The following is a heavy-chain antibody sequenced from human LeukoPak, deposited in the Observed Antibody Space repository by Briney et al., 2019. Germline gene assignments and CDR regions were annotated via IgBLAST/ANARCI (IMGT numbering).Heavy chain of an antibody. D-gene: IGHD5-12*01. J-gene: IGHJ5*02. V-gene: IGHV1-69*13. Sequence: ASVKVSCKASGGTFSSYAISWVRQAPGQGLEWMGGIIPIFGTANYAQKFQGRVTITADESTSTAYMELSSLGSEDTAVYYCARAREYSGYDYPSWFDPWGQGTLVTVSS. CDR1: GGTFSSYA. CDR3: ARAREYSGYDYPSWFDP. CDR2: IIPIFGTA.